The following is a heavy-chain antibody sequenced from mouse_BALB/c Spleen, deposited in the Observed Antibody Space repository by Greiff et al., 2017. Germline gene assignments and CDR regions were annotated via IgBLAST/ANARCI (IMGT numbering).Heavy chain of an antibody. V-gene: IGHV5-17*02. Sequence: EVKVVESGGGLVQPGGSRKLSCAASGFTFSSFGMHWVRQAPEKGLEWVAYISSGSSTIYYADTVKGRFTISRDNPKNTLFLQMTSLRSEDTAMYYCARPRYDYDGAWFAYWGQGTLVTVSA. CDR2: ISSGSSTI. J-gene: IGHJ3*01. CDR1: GFTFSSFG. D-gene: IGHD2-4*01. CDR3: ARPRYDYDGAWFAY.